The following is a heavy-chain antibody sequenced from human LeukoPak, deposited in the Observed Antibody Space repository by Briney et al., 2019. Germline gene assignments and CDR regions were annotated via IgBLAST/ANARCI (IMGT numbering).Heavy chain of an antibody. J-gene: IGHJ6*02. CDR2: IYHSGSP. Sequence: PSETLSLTCAVSGGSISSNNWWGWVRQPPGKGLEWIGEIYHSGSPNYNPSLKSRVTISVDKSRNHFSLNLSSVTAADTAVYYCARDKTYYDFWSGKNPYYYGMDVWGQGTTVTVSS. V-gene: IGHV4-4*02. CDR1: GGSISSNNW. D-gene: IGHD3-3*01. CDR3: ARDKTYYDFWSGKNPYYYGMDV.